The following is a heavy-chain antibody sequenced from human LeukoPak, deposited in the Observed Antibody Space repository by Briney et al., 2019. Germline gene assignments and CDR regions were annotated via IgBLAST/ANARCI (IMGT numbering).Heavy chain of an antibody. V-gene: IGHV1-18*01. CDR2: ISAYNGNT. CDR3: AKGIAVAGPDY. D-gene: IGHD6-19*01. J-gene: IGHJ4*02. Sequence: ASVKVSCKASGYTFTIYGISWVRQAPGQGLEWMGWISAYNGNTNYAQKLQGRVTMTTDTSTSTAYMELRSLRSDDTALYYCAKGIAVAGPDYWGQGTLVTVSS. CDR1: GYTFTIYG.